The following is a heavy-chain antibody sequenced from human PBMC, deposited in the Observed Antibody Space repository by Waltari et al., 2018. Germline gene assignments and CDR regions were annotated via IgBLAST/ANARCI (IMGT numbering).Heavy chain of an antibody. CDR3: ARAWISLILGATSAFDI. CDR1: GGSFSGYY. J-gene: IGHJ3*02. D-gene: IGHD1-26*01. Sequence: QVQLQQWGAGLLKPSETLSLTCAVYGGSFSGYYWSWIRQPPGKGLEWIGEINHSGRNNYNPSLKSRVTISVDTSKNQFSLKLSSVTAADTAVYYCARAWISLILGATSAFDIWGQGTMVTVS. V-gene: IGHV4-34*01. CDR2: INHSGRN.